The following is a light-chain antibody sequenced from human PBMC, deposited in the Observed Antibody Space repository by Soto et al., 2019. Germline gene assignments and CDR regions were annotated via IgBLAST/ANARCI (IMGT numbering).Light chain of an antibody. Sequence: EIVMTQSPATLSVSPGDRATLSCRASQSVSSDLAWYQQKPDQAPRLLIYAASTRATGIPARFSGSGSGTDFTLTISSLQSEDFAVYYCQQYNKWPPRTFGQGTKVEIK. CDR1: QSVSSD. CDR3: QQYNKWPPRT. J-gene: IGKJ1*01. V-gene: IGKV3-15*01. CDR2: AAS.